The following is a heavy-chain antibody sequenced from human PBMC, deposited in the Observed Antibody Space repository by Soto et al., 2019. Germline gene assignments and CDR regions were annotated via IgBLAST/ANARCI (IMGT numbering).Heavy chain of an antibody. D-gene: IGHD5-18*01. CDR1: GYTLTELS. V-gene: IGHV1-24*01. Sequence: ASVKVSCKVSGYTLTELSMHWVRQAPGKGLEWMGGFDPEDGETIYAQKFQGRVTMTEDTSTDTAYMELSSLRSEDTAVYYCEKKRWLKSQHAENFKHWGQGTLVTVSS. CDR3: EKKRWLKSQHAENFKH. CDR2: FDPEDGET. J-gene: IGHJ1*01.